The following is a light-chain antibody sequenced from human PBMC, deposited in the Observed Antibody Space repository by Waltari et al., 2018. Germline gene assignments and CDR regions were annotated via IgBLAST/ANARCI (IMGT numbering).Light chain of an antibody. CDR2: AAS. J-gene: IGKJ4*01. V-gene: IGKV1D-8*01. CDR3: QQYYSFPLT. Sequence: VIWMTQSXXXLSAXXXXXXXXGCRMGQGISSYLALYQQKPGKAPELLIYAASTLQSGVPSRFSGSGSGTDFTLTISCLQSEDFATYYCQQYYSFPLTFGGGTKVEIK. CDR1: QGISSY.